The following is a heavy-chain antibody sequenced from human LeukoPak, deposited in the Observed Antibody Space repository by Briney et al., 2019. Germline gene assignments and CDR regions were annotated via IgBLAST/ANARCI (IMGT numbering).Heavy chain of an antibody. J-gene: IGHJ4*02. D-gene: IGHD3-22*01. CDR2: INPNSGGT. CDR1: GYTFTGYY. CDR3: ARVSSRYYDSSGYLQRFDY. V-gene: IGHV1-2*02. Sequence: ASVKVSCKTSGYTFTGYYMHWVRQAPGQGLEWMGWINPNSGGTNYAQKFQGRVTTTRDTSISTAYMELIRLRSDDTAVYYCARVSSRYYDSSGYLQRFDYWGQGTLVTVSS.